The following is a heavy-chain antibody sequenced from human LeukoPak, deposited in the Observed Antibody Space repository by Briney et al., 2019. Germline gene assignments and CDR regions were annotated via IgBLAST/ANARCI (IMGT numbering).Heavy chain of an antibody. D-gene: IGHD6-13*01. Sequence: GESLKISCKISGYDFTTYWIGWVRQMPGKGLECMGIIWPGDSDTRYSPSFQGQVTISADKSISTAYLQWSSLKASDTAMYYCARRAAAGTMGFGWFDPWGQGTLVTVSS. CDR2: IWPGDSDT. CDR1: GYDFTTYW. J-gene: IGHJ5*02. CDR3: ARRAAAGTMGFGWFDP. V-gene: IGHV5-51*01.